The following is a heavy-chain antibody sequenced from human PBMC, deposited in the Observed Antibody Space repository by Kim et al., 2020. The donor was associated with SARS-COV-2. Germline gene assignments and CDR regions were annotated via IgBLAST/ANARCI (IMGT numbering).Heavy chain of an antibody. CDR3: AKDQGYSSGPNEY. Sequence: GGSLRLSCAASGFTFRSHAMRWLRQAPGKGLERVSVITAEGDFTIDADAVKGRFTISRDNSKNTLYLQMTSLRLEDTAVYYCAKDQGYSSGPNEYWGLGTLVTVSS. D-gene: IGHD2-15*01. CDR2: ITAEGDFT. J-gene: IGHJ4*02. V-gene: IGHV3-23*01. CDR1: GFTFRSHA.